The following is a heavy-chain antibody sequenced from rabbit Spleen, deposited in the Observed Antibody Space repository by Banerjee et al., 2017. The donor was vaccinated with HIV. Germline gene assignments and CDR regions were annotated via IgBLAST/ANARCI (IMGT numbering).Heavy chain of an antibody. J-gene: IGHJ4*01. Sequence: QEQLEESGGDLVKPGASLTLTCIASGVSFSGSSYMCWVRQAPGKGLEWIACIDAGSSGFTYYASWAKGRFTISKTSSTTVTLQMTSLTVADTATYFCARDLADVIGWNFGWWGPGTLVTVS. CDR1: GVSFSGSSY. CDR3: ARDLADVIGWNFGW. V-gene: IGHV1S45*01. CDR2: IDAGSSGFT. D-gene: IGHD1-1*01.